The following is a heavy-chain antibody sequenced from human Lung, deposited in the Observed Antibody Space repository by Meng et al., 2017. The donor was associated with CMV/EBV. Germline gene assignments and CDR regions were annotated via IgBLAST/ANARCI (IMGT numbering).Heavy chain of an antibody. J-gene: IGHJ5*02. CDR2: INPSGGST. CDR1: GYTFTSYY. Sequence: ASXXVSXKASGYTFTSYYMHWVRQAPGQGLEWMGIINPSGGSTSYAQKFQGRVTMTRDTSTSTVYMELSSLRSEDTAVYYCARGIAVAIGGFDLWGQGTLVTVSS. D-gene: IGHD6-19*01. V-gene: IGHV1-46*01. CDR3: ARGIAVAIGGFDL.